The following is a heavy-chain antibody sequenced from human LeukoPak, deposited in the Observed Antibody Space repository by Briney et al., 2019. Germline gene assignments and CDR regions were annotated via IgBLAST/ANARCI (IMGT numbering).Heavy chain of an antibody. V-gene: IGHV3-48*03. CDR2: ISVRAATI. D-gene: IGHD3-22*01. Sequence: GGSLRLSCAASGFDLGHYEVNWVRQAPGKGLEWIAHISVRAATIYYGDSVEGRFTISRDDAKNSLFLQMNSLRVEDTAIYYCAKDFPQHYETSHGTDLWGQGTTVTVS. CDR3: AKDFPQHYETSHGTDL. J-gene: IGHJ6*02. CDR1: GFDLGHYE.